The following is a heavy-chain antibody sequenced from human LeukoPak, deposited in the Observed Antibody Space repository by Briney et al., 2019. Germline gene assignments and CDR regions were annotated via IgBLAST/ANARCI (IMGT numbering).Heavy chain of an antibody. D-gene: IGHD1-26*01. CDR2: ISASGRST. CDR3: ARDLQLRIVGAPGALDI. V-gene: IGHV3-23*01. J-gene: IGHJ3*02. CDR1: GFAFSTYA. Sequence: PGGSLRPSCVASGFAFSTYAMAWVRQAPGKGLEWVSAISASGRSTYYADSVKGRFTISRDNSKNTLYLQMNSLRDEETAIYYCARDLQLRIVGAPGALDIWGQGTMVTVSS.